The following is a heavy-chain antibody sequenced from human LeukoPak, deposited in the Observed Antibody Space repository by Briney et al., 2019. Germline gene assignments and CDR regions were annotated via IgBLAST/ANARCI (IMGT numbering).Heavy chain of an antibody. CDR1: DFVFSDYY. D-gene: IGHD3-10*01. J-gene: IGHJ4*02. Sequence: GGSLRLSCAASDFVFSDYYMGWVRQAPGKGLEWVSYISSSGNSIYYADSVKGRFTISRDNAKNSLYLQMNSLRAEDTAVYYCAREMEGDYGSGTFFDLWGQGNMVTVSS. CDR2: ISSSGNSI. V-gene: IGHV3-11*01. CDR3: AREMEGDYGSGTFFDL.